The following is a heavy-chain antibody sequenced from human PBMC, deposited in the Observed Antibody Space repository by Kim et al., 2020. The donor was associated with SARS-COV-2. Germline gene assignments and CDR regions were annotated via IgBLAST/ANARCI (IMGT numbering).Heavy chain of an antibody. CDR3: AKVGITGTTLVPLYYFDY. CDR2: ISGSGGST. J-gene: IGHJ4*02. D-gene: IGHD1-20*01. V-gene: IGHV3-23*01. CDR1: GFTFSSYA. Sequence: GGSLRLSCAASGFTFSSYAMSWVLQAPGKGLEWVSAISGSGGSTYYADSVKGRFTISRDNSKNTLYLQMNSLRAEDTAVFYCAKVGITGTTLVPLYYFDYWGQGTLVTVSS.